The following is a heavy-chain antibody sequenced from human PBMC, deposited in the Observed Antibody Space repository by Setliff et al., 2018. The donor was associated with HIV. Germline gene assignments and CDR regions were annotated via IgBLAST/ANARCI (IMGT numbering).Heavy chain of an antibody. V-gene: IGHV4-38-2*02. CDR2: IYHSGST. CDR1: GYSISSGYY. Sequence: SETLSLTCTVSGYSISSGYYWGWIRQPPGKGLEWIGSIYHSGSTYYNPSLKSRVTISVDTSKNQFSLKLSSVTAADTAVYYCAAFLVSPVTTQDYWGQGTPVTVSS. CDR3: AAFLVSPVTTQDY. J-gene: IGHJ4*02. D-gene: IGHD4-17*01.